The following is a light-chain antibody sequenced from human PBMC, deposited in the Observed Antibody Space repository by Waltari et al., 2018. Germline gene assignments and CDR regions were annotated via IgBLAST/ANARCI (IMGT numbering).Light chain of an antibody. V-gene: IGKV1-39*01. CDR3: QQSYSTPRT. Sequence: QSPSSLSASVGDRVTITCRASQSISSYLNWYQQKPGKAPKLLIYAASSLQSGVPSRFSGSGSGTDFTLTISSLQPEDFATYYCQQSYSTPRTFGQGTKLEIK. CDR1: QSISSY. CDR2: AAS. J-gene: IGKJ2*01.